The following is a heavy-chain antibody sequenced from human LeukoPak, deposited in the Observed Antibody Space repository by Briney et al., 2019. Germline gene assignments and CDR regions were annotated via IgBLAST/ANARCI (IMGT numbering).Heavy chain of an antibody. Sequence: ASVKVSCKASGYTFTGYYMHWVRQAPGQGLEWMGWINPNSGGTNYAQKFQGRVTMTRDTSISTAYMELSRLRSDDTAVYYCARAEGPVWFNSGSYYNPFDYWGQGTLVTVSS. J-gene: IGHJ4*02. CDR2: INPNSGGT. CDR1: GYTFTGYY. V-gene: IGHV1-2*02. CDR3: ARAEGPVWFNSGSYYNPFDY. D-gene: IGHD3-10*01.